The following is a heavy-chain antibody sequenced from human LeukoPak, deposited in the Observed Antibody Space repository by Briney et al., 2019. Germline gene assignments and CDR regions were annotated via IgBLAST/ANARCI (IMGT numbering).Heavy chain of an antibody. D-gene: IGHD2-2*01. CDR2: IYPGDSDT. Sequence: GESLKISCKGSGYSFTSYWIGWVRQMPGKGLEWMGTIYPGDSDTRYSPSFQGQVTISADKSISTAYLQWSSLKASDTAMYYCARQIVPAAPINDAFDIWGQGTMVTVSS. J-gene: IGHJ3*02. V-gene: IGHV5-51*01. CDR3: ARQIVPAAPINDAFDI. CDR1: GYSFTSYW.